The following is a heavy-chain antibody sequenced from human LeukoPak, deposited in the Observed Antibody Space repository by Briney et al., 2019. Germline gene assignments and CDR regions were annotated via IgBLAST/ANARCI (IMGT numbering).Heavy chain of an antibody. D-gene: IGHD5-24*01. CDR2: INTNTGNP. CDR3: APSEDGYNFDY. V-gene: IGHV7-4-1*02. Sequence: GASVKVSCKASGYTFTSYAMNWVRQAPGQGLEWMGWINTNTGNPTYAQGFTGWFVFSLDTSVSTAYLQISSLKAEDTAGYYCAPSEDGYNFDYWGQGTLVTVSS. CDR1: GYTFTSYA. J-gene: IGHJ4*02.